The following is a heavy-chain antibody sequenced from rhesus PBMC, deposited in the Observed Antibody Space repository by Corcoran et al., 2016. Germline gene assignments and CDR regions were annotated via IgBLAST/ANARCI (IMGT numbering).Heavy chain of an antibody. V-gene: IGHV4-80*01. CDR3: ATGGFSTYRDN. CDR2: IDGNGYVA. CDR1: GVPISSYW. J-gene: IGHJ4*01. D-gene: IGHD2-15*01. Sequence: QVQLRESGPGLVKPSETLSLTCAVFGVPISSYWWAWIRPPPGKGLEWIGVIDGNGYVAHSHPSLKSRVIISKDASKNQFSLRMTSLTVADTAIYYCATGGFSTYRDNWGQGVLVTVSS.